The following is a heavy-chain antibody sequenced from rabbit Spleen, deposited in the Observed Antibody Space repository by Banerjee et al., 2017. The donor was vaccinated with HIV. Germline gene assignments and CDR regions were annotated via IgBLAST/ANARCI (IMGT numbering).Heavy chain of an antibody. D-gene: IGHD1-1*01. CDR1: GFSFISGYY. CDR2: IAAGSGSTTT. CDR3: ASGYSDVYFNL. Sequence: QSLEESGGDLVKPGTSLTLTCTASGFSFISGYYMCWVRQAPGKGLGWIACIAAGSGSTTTYYASWAKGRFTISKTSSTTVTLQMTSLTAADTATYFCASGYSDVYFNLWGQGTLVTVS. V-gene: IGHV1S40*01. J-gene: IGHJ4*01.